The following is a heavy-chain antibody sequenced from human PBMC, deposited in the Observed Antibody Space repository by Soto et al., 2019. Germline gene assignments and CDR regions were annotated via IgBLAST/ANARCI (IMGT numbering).Heavy chain of an antibody. Sequence: PGESLKISCAASGFTFSNHWIHWVRQAPGKGLVWVSRIGSDGGVATYADSVKGRFTISRDNAKNTLYLQMNSLRAEDTAVYYCASAVANTRNGLDIWGQGTMVTVSS. CDR3: ASAVANTRNGLDI. D-gene: IGHD5-12*01. V-gene: IGHV3-74*01. J-gene: IGHJ3*02. CDR2: IGSDGGVA. CDR1: GFTFSNHW.